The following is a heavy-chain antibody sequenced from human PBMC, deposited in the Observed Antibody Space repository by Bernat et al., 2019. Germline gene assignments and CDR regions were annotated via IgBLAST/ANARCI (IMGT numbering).Heavy chain of an antibody. CDR2: INPSGST. CDR1: GGSFSGYY. J-gene: IGHJ3*02. Sequence: QVQLQQWGAGLLKPSETLSLTCAVYGGSFSGYYWSWIRQPPGKGLEWIGEINPSGSTNYNPSLKSRVTISVDTSKNQFSLKLSSVTAADTAVYYCASLRTADHAFDIWGQGTMVTVSS. V-gene: IGHV4-34*01. CDR3: ASLRTADHAFDI. D-gene: IGHD5/OR15-5a*01.